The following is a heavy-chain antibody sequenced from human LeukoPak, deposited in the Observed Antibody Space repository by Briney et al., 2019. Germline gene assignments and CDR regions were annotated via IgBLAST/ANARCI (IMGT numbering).Heavy chain of an antibody. V-gene: IGHV1-2*02. CDR2: INPNSGGT. CDR3: ARVAMIVVSGGWFDP. J-gene: IGHJ5*02. D-gene: IGHD3-22*01. CDR1: GYTFTGYY. Sequence: ASVKVSCKASGYTFTGYYMHWVRQAPGQGLEWMGWINPNSGGTNYAQKFQGRVTMTRDTSISTAYMELSRLRSDDTAVYYCARVAMIVVSGGWFDPWGQGTLVTVSS.